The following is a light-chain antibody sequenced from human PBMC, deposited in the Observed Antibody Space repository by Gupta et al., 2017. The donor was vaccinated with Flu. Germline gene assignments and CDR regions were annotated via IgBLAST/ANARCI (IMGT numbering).Light chain of an antibody. CDR3: CSYAGSSTWV. J-gene: IGLJ3*02. V-gene: IGLV2-23*01. CDR1: SSDVGSYNL. CDR2: EGS. Sequence: SALTQPASVSGSPGQSITISCTGTSSDVGSYNLVSWYQQHPGKAPKLMIYEGSKRPSGVSNRCSGSKSGNTASLTISGLQAEDEAEYYCCSYAGSSTWVFGGGTKVTVL.